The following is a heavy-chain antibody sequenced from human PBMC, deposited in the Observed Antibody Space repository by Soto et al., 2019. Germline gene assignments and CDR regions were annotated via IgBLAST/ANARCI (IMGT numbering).Heavy chain of an antibody. Sequence: GGSLRLSCAASGFTVSSNYMTWVRQAPEKGLEWVSVIYTGGSTYYADSVKGRFTISRDNSKNTLYLQMNSLRAEDTAVYYCAGVDNSYYYVMDVWGQGTTVTVSS. CDR1: GFTVSSNY. CDR3: AGVDNSYYYVMDV. J-gene: IGHJ6*02. V-gene: IGHV3-53*01. CDR2: IYTGGST.